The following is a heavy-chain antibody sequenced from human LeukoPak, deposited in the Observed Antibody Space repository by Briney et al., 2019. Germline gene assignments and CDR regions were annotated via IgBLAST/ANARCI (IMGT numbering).Heavy chain of an antibody. J-gene: IGHJ4*02. Sequence: PSETLSLTCTVAGGSISSYYWSWIRQPPGKGLEWVGNVYYSGSTNYNPSLKSRVTLLVDTSKNQFSLSLSSVTASDTAVYYCARSYGYSSGWYGAYYFDYWGQGTLVTVSS. D-gene: IGHD6-19*01. CDR2: VYYSGST. CDR3: ARSYGYSSGWYGAYYFDY. V-gene: IGHV4-59*01. CDR1: GGSISSYY.